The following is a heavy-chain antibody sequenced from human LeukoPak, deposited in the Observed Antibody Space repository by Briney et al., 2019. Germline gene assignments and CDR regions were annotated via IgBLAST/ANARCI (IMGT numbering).Heavy chain of an antibody. D-gene: IGHD5-18*01. V-gene: IGHV3-66*02. CDR1: GFTVSNNY. Sequence: GGSLRLSCAASGFTVSNNYMSWVRQAPGKGLEWVSVIYSGGSTYYADSVKGRFTISRDNSKNTLYLQMNSLRIGDTAVYYCTKDRSYGRSYFDYWGQGTLVTVAS. CDR3: TKDRSYGRSYFDY. CDR2: IYSGGST. J-gene: IGHJ4*02.